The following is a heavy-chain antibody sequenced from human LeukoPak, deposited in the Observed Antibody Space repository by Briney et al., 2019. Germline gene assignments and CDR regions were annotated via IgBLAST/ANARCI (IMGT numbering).Heavy chain of an antibody. J-gene: IGHJ2*01. CDR2: IYTSGST. V-gene: IGHV4-4*07. Sequence: PSETLSLTCTVSGGSISSYYWSWIRQPAGKGLEWIGRIYTSGSTNYNPSLKSRVTTSVDTSKNQFSLKLSSVTAADTAVYYCARDQGAYCSSTSCYGWYFDLWGRGTLVTVSP. CDR1: GGSISSYY. CDR3: ARDQGAYCSSTSCYGWYFDL. D-gene: IGHD2-2*01.